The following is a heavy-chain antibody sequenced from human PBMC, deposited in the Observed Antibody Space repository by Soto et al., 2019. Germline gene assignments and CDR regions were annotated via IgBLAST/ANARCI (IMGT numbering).Heavy chain of an antibody. Sequence: PSETLSLTCSVSGGSMSEYFWSWIRQSPERGLEWIGHVYYLGSTDYNPSLKSRVTISVDTSKRQFSLRLSSVTAADAAIYYCARDGYDGSGSPYPAYWGPGTQVTVSS. D-gene: IGHD3-10*01. V-gene: IGHV4-59*01. CDR2: VYYLGST. CDR3: ARDGYDGSGSPYPAY. J-gene: IGHJ4*02. CDR1: GGSMSEYF.